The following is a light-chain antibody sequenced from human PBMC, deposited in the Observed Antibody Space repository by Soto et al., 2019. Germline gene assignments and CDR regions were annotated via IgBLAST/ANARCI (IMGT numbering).Light chain of an antibody. CDR2: EGS. V-gene: IGLV2-23*01. Sequence: QSALTQPASVSGSPGQSITISCTGTSSDVGSYNLVSWYQQHPGKAPQLMIYEGSKRPSGVSNRYSGSKSGNTASRTISGLQAEDEADYYCCSYAGSSTLVVFGGGTKLTVL. J-gene: IGLJ2*01. CDR1: SSDVGSYNL. CDR3: CSYAGSSTLVV.